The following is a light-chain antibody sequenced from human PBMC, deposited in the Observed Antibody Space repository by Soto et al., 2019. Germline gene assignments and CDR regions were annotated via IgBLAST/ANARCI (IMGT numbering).Light chain of an antibody. V-gene: IGKV1-39*01. CDR3: QQSYSPPPVT. CDR2: AAS. J-gene: IGKJ5*01. CDR1: QSINRF. Sequence: DIQMTQSPSSLSASVGDRVTITCRASQSINRFLNWYQQKPGKAPKLLIYAASSLQSGVPSRFSGSGSGTDFTLTISSLQPEDFAPYHCQQSYSPPPVTFGQGTRLEIK.